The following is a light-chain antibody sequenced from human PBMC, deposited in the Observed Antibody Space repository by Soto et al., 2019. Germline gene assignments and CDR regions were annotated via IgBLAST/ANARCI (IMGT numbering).Light chain of an antibody. CDR3: QQYNSYST. CDR1: QNIYSN. CDR2: RAS. Sequence: IVMTQSPATLSVSPVERATLSCRASQNIYSNIAWYQQRPCQAPRLLIYRASTRATGVPARFSGSGSGTEFTLTISSLQPDDFATYYCQQYNSYSTFGQGTRLEIK. J-gene: IGKJ5*01. V-gene: IGKV3-15*01.